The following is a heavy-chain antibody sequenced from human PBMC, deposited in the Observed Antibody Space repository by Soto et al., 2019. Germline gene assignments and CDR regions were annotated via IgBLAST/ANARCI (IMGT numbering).Heavy chain of an antibody. D-gene: IGHD5-12*01. CDR3: ARGCDTNS. CDR2: IYNSVIT. V-gene: IGHV4-61*01. J-gene: IGHJ4*02. Sequence: QVLMHESGPGLVKPSETLSLTCTVSGASVSSGNQYWSWIRQPPGKRLEWIGFIYNSVITNYNPPLKSRVSKAADTSKNQFSLKMSSVTAADTAVYYCARGCDTNSWGQGAIVTVSS. CDR1: GASVSSGNQY.